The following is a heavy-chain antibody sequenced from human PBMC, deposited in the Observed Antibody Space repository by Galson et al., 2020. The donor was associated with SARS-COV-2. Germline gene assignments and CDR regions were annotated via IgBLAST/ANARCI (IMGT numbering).Heavy chain of an antibody. CDR1: GFTFSSYG. CDR2: IRYDGSNK. Sequence: GGSLRLSCAASGFTFSSYGMHWVRQAPGKGLEWVAFIRYDGSNKYYADSVKGRFTISRDNSKNTLYLQMNSLRAEDTAVYYCAKDRVPGEEYDFWSGYQYYYYYGMDVWGQGTTVTVSS. V-gene: IGHV3-30*02. D-gene: IGHD3-3*01. CDR3: AKDRVPGEEYDFWSGYQYYYYYGMDV. J-gene: IGHJ6*02.